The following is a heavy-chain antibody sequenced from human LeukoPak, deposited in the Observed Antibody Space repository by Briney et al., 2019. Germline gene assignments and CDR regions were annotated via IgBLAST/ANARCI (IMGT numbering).Heavy chain of an antibody. Sequence: SETLSLTCTVSSGSISGYYLSWIRQPAGKGLEWIGRIFSSGTTSYNPSLKRRLTMSVDTSRRQFSLKLRSVTAADTAVYYCARDDSPITARTTFAYWGQGAVVAVSS. CDR2: IFSSGTT. V-gene: IGHV4-4*07. D-gene: IGHD3-10*02. J-gene: IGHJ4*02. CDR1: SGSISGYY. CDR3: ARDDSPITARTTFAY.